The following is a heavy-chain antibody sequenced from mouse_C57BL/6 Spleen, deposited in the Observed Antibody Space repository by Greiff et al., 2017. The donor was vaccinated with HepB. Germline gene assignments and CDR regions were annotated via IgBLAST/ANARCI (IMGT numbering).Heavy chain of an antibody. CDR3: ARGDDGYYPFAY. V-gene: IGHV1-64*01. D-gene: IGHD2-3*01. J-gene: IGHJ3*01. CDR1: GYTFTSYW. CDR2: IHPNSGST. Sequence: VQLQQSGAELVKPGASVKLSCKASGYTFTSYWMHWVKQRPGQGLEWIGMIHPNSGSTNYNEKFKSKATLTVDKSSSTAYMQLSSLTSEDSAVYYWARGDDGYYPFAYWGQGTLVTVSA.